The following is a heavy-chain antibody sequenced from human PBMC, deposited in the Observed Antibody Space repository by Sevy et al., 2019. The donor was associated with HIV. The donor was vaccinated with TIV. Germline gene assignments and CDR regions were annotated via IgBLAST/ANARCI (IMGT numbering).Heavy chain of an antibody. CDR2: SGST. V-gene: IGHV4-59*01. CDR3: ARVRYTFGFPVFLDY. CDR1: GGSISSYY. J-gene: IGHJ4*01. D-gene: IGHD5-18*01. Sequence: SETLSLTCSVSGGSISSYYWSWIRQPPGKGLEWIEYSGSTNYKSSLKSRVTISVDTSKNQFSLKLSSVTAADTAVYYCARVRYTFGFPVFLDYWGHGTLVTVSS.